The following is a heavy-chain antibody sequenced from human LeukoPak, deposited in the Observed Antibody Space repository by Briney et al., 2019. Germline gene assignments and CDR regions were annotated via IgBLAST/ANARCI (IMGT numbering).Heavy chain of an antibody. CDR3: ARGYSGSWYWFDP. D-gene: IGHD6-13*01. V-gene: IGHV3-23*01. Sequence: GGSLRLSCAASGFTFSSYAMSWVRQAPGKGLEWVSAISGSGGSTYYADSVKGRFTISRDNSKNTLYLQINSLRAEDTAVYYCARGYSGSWYWFDPWGQGTLVTVSS. CDR2: ISGSGGST. CDR1: GFTFSSYA. J-gene: IGHJ5*02.